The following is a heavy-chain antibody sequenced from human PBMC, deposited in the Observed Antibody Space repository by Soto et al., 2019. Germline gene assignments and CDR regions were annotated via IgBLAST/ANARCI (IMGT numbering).Heavy chain of an antibody. D-gene: IGHD6-19*01. CDR2: ISYDGRSK. Sequence: GGSLRLSCAASGFTFSSYGMHWVRQAPGKGLEWVAVISYDGRSKYYADAVKGRFTISRDNSKNTLYLQMSSLRAEDTAVYYCVKDGSSGWPYFYDMDVWGQGTTVTVSS. CDR1: GFTFSSYG. CDR3: VKDGSSGWPYFYDMDV. V-gene: IGHV3-30*18. J-gene: IGHJ6*02.